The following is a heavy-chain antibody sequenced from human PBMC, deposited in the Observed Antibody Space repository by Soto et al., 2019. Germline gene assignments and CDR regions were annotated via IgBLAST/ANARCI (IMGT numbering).Heavy chain of an antibody. CDR1: GGSISSSSYY. J-gene: IGHJ3*02. V-gene: IGHV4-39*01. CDR2: IYYSGST. D-gene: IGHD3-10*01. Sequence: SETLSLTCTVSGGSISSSSYYWGWIRQPPGKGLEWIGSIYYSGSTYYNPSLKSRVTISVDTSKNQFSLKLSSVTAADTAVYYCARGTYGSGSYYNPNGAFDIWGQGTMVTVSS. CDR3: ARGTYGSGSYYNPNGAFDI.